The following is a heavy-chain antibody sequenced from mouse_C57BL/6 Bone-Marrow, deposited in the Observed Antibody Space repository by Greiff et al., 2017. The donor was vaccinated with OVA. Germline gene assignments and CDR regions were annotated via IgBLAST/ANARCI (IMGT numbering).Heavy chain of an antibody. Sequence: QVQLKESGPGLVQPSQSLSITCTVSGFSLTSYGVHWVRQSPGKGLEWLGVIWSGGSTDYNAAFISRLSISKDNSKSQVFFKMNSLQADDTAIYYWASPIYYDYDPGFAYWGQGTLVTVSA. V-gene: IGHV2-2*01. CDR1: GFSLTSYG. D-gene: IGHD2-4*01. CDR2: IWSGGST. J-gene: IGHJ3*01. CDR3: ASPIYYDYDPGFAY.